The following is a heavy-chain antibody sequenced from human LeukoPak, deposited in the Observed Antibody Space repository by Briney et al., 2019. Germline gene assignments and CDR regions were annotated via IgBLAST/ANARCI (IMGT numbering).Heavy chain of an antibody. CDR3: VRHIKPAGPWDGMDL. CDR2: ISAYNSNK. CDR1: GYTLTSYG. Sequence: GAAVKVSRKGSGYTLTSYGISGVRQAPGQGREWVGWISAYNSNKNSAEHFQGRVTMTIDPSTSTAYMEFRSLKSDDTAVYYCVRHIKPAGPWDGMDLWRQGTTVIVSS. D-gene: IGHD1-26*01. V-gene: IGHV1-18*04. J-gene: IGHJ6*02.